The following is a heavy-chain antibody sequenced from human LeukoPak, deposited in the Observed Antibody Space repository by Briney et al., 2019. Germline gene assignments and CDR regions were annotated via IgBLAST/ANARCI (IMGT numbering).Heavy chain of an antibody. J-gene: IGHJ6*03. D-gene: IGHD4-17*01. CDR1: GFAFRSHA. CDR2: IRYDGRKK. Sequence: GGSLRLSCTASGFAFRSHAMHWVRQAPGKGLEGVAFIRYDGRKKFYADSVKGRFTVSRDNSKNTLYLQMYSLRAEDTAVYYCAKIPYGDYVLDYYYYMDVWAKGPRSPSP. CDR3: AKIPYGDYVLDYYYYMDV. V-gene: IGHV3-30*02.